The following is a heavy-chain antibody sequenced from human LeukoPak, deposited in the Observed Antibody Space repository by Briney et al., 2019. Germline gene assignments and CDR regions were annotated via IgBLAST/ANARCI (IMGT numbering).Heavy chain of an antibody. CDR3: ARDLLXYGXGGV. Sequence: GGSLRLSCAASGFTVSSNYMSWVRQAPGKGLEWVSVIYSGGSTYYADSVKGRFTISRDNSKNTLYLQMNSLRAEDTAVYYCARDLLXYGXGGVWGKGTTVTVSS. CDR1: GFTVSSNY. CDR2: IYSGGST. V-gene: IGHV3-53*01. J-gene: IGHJ6*04. D-gene: IGHD3-10*01.